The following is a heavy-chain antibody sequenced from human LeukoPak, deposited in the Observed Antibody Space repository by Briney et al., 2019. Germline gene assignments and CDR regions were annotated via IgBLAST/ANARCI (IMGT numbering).Heavy chain of an antibody. CDR2: IYHSGST. Sequence: SETLSLTCAVSGGSISSSNWWSWVRQPPGKGLEWIGEIYHSGSTNYNPSLKSRVTISVDKSKNQFSLKLSSVTAADTAVYYCARSHPEASSGWYLNYYYMDVWGKGTTVTVSS. CDR1: GGSISSSNW. V-gene: IGHV4-4*02. J-gene: IGHJ6*03. D-gene: IGHD6-19*01. CDR3: ARSHPEASSGWYLNYYYMDV.